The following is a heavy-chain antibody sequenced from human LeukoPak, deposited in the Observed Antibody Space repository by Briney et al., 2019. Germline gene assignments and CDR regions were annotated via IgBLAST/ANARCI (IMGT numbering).Heavy chain of an antibody. J-gene: IGHJ4*02. CDR3: AKDWSELWFGESPFDY. CDR2: ISGSGGST. D-gene: IGHD3-10*01. V-gene: IGHV3-23*01. Sequence: GRSLRLSCAASGFTFSSHGMHWVRQAPGKGLEWVSAISGSGGSTYYADSVKGRFTISRDNSKNTLYLQMNSLRAEDTAVYYCAKDWSELWFGESPFDYWGQGTLVTVSS. CDR1: GFTFSSHG.